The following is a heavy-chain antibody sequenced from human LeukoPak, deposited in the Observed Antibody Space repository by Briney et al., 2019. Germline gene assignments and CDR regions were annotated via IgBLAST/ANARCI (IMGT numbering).Heavy chain of an antibody. CDR3: ARDGRVDVLRFLEWFGPLNSI. V-gene: IGHV1-18*01. D-gene: IGHD3-3*01. CDR2: ISAYNGNT. CDR1: GGTFSSYA. J-gene: IGHJ3*02. Sequence: ASVKVSCKASGGTFSSYAISWVRQAPGQGLEWMGWISAYNGNTNYAQKLQGRVTMTTDTSTSTAYMELRSLRSDDTAVYYCARDGRVDVLRFLEWFGPLNSIWGQGTMVTVSS.